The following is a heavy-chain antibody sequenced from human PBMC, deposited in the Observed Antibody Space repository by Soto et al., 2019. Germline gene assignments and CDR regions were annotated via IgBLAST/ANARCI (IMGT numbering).Heavy chain of an antibody. J-gene: IGHJ3*02. CDR2: ISGSGGST. CDR3: AKDTSTIEAGYCSSTSCSLDAFDI. CDR1: GFTFSSYA. V-gene: IGHV3-23*01. D-gene: IGHD2-2*01. Sequence: GGSLRLSCAASGFTFSSYAMSWVRQAPGKGLEWVSAISGSGGSTYYADSVKGRFTISRDNSKNTLYLQMNSLRAEDTAVYYCAKDTSTIEAGYCSSTSCSLDAFDIWGKGTMVTVSS.